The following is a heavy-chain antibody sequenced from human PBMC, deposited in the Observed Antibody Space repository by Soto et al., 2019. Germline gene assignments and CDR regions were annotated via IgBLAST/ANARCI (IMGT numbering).Heavy chain of an antibody. CDR1: GYSFTSYW. CDR3: ARRNVDIVVVPAASNYYYYYYMDV. CDR2: IYPGDSDT. J-gene: IGHJ6*03. D-gene: IGHD2-2*03. Sequence: GESLKISCKGSGYSFTSYWIGWVRQMPGKGLEWMGIIYPGDSDTRYSPSFQGQVTISADKSISTAYLQWSSLKASDTAMYYCARRNVDIVVVPAASNYYYYYYMDVWGKGTTVTVSS. V-gene: IGHV5-51*01.